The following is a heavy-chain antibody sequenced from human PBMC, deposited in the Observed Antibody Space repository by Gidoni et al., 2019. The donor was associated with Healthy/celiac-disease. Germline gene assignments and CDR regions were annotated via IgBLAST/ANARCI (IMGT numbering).Heavy chain of an antibody. J-gene: IGHJ3*02. CDR2: MDPSDSYT. CDR3: ARHMGWDYGDYWDAFDI. CDR1: GDSSATYW. D-gene: IGHD4-17*01. Sequence: EVQLGQSAADVKYPGEPLRISCKGSGDSSATYWISWVRQMPGKGLEWMGRMDPSDSYTNYSPSFQGHVTISADKSISTAYLQWSSMKASDTAMYYCARHMGWDYGDYWDAFDIWGQGTMVTVSS. V-gene: IGHV5-10-1*03.